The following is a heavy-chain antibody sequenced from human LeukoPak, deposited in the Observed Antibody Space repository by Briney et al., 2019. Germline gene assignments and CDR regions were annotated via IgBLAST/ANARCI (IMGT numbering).Heavy chain of an antibody. CDR2: ISSNGGST. CDR1: GFTFSNSG. J-gene: IGHJ4*02. V-gene: IGHV3-64*01. D-gene: IGHD4-17*01. Sequence: GGSLRLSCAASGFTFSNSGMNWVRQAPGKRLEYVSAISSNGGSTYYANSVKGRFTISRDKSKNTVYLKMGSLRAEDTAVYYCAPGGDYTFFDYWGQGTLVTVSS. CDR3: APGGDYTFFDY.